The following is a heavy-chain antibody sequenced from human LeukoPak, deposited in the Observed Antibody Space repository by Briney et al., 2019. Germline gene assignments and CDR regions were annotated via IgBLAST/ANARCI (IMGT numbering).Heavy chain of an antibody. V-gene: IGHV3-48*03. D-gene: IGHD3-10*02. CDR3: AELGITMIGGV. J-gene: IGHJ6*04. CDR2: ISSSGSTI. CDR1: GFTFSSYE. Sequence: GGSLRLSCAASGFTFSSYEMNWVRQAPGKGLEWVSYISSSGSTIYYADSVKGRFTISRDNAKNSLYLQTNSLRADDTAVYYCAELGITMIGGVWGKGTTVTISS.